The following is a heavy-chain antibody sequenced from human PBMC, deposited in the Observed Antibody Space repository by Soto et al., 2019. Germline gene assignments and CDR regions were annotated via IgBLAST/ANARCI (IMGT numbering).Heavy chain of an antibody. CDR1: DGSFSGYY. Sequence: QVQLKQWGAGLLKPSETLSLTFAVYDGSFSGYYWSWIRPPPGKGLEWIGEINHSGSTNYNPSLKSRVTISVDTSKNQFSLNLSSVTAADTAVYYCARGRPSCSGGSCVVGYFDYWGQGTLVTVSS. V-gene: IGHV4-34*01. CDR2: INHSGST. D-gene: IGHD2-15*01. CDR3: ARGRPSCSGGSCVVGYFDY. J-gene: IGHJ4*02.